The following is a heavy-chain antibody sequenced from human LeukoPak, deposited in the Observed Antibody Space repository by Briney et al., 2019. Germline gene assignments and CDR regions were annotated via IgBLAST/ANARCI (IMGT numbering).Heavy chain of an antibody. CDR3: ASESGSYLANWFDP. D-gene: IGHD1-26*01. CDR1: GFTFSSYA. Sequence: GGSLRLSCAASGFTFSSYAMHWVRQAPGKGLEWVAVISYDGSNKYYADSVKGRFTISRDNSKNTLYLQMNSLRAEDTAVYYCASESGSYLANWFDPWGQGTLVTVSS. CDR2: ISYDGSNK. J-gene: IGHJ5*02. V-gene: IGHV3-30*04.